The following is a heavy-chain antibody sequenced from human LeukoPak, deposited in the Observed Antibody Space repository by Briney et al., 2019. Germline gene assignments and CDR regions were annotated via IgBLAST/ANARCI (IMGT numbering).Heavy chain of an antibody. Sequence: GGSLRLSCAASGFTFSSYNMNWVRQAPGKGLEWVSSISSSSGYIYYADSVKGRFTMSRDNAKNSLFLQMNSLRAEDTAVYYCARALYGGYGHFDYWGQGTLVTVSS. D-gene: IGHD5-12*01. CDR3: ARALYGGYGHFDY. J-gene: IGHJ4*02. V-gene: IGHV3-21*01. CDR2: ISSSSGYI. CDR1: GFTFSSYN.